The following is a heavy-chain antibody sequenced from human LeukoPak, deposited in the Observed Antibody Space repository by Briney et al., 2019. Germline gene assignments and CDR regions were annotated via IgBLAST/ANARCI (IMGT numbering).Heavy chain of an antibody. Sequence: PGGSLRLSCTVSGGSISSHYWSWIRQSPGKGLEWIGFMHYRGNTNSNPSLRSRVTISMDTSKNQFSLKMSSVTAADTAVYYCARDSPFEWDVFGDSFDIWGQGTVVTVSS. CDR1: GGSISSHY. CDR2: MHYRGNT. V-gene: IGHV4-59*11. J-gene: IGHJ3*02. D-gene: IGHD1-26*01. CDR3: ARDSPFEWDVFGDSFDI.